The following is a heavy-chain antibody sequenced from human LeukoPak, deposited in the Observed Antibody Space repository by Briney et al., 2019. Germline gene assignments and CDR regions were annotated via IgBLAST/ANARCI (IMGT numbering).Heavy chain of an antibody. V-gene: IGHV1-18*04. CDR1: GYTFTGYY. CDR2: ISAYNGNT. Sequence: GASVKVSCKASGYTFTGYYMHWVRQAPGQGLEWMGWISAYNGNTNYAQKLQGRVTMTTDTSTSTAYMELRSLRSDDTAVYYCARGYDYVWGSYRYPYYYGMDVWGQGTTVTVSS. D-gene: IGHD3-16*02. CDR3: ARGYDYVWGSYRYPYYYGMDV. J-gene: IGHJ6*02.